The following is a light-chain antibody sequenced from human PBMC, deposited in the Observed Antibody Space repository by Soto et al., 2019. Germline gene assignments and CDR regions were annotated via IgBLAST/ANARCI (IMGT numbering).Light chain of an antibody. CDR1: QSVLYSSDNKNY. J-gene: IGKJ4*01. V-gene: IGKV4-1*01. Sequence: DIVMTQSPDPLAVSLGERATINCKSSQSVLYSSDNKNYLAWYQQKPGQPPKLLIYWASTRDSGVPDRFSGRGSRTGFPLTIRSLQAEGGAVYFCQQDYTPLTFGGGTKVEIK. CDR3: QQDYTPLT. CDR2: WAS.